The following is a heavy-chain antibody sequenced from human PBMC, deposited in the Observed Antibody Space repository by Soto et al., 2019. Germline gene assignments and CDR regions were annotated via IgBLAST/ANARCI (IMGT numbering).Heavy chain of an antibody. J-gene: IGHJ6*02. Sequence: GGSLRLSCAASGFTFSSYEMNWVRQAPGKGLEWVPYISSSGSTIYYADSVKGRFTISRDNAKNSLYLQMNSLRAEDTAVYYCARDQRNQWLAPGGMDVWGQGTTVTVSS. V-gene: IGHV3-48*03. CDR2: ISSSGSTI. D-gene: IGHD6-19*01. CDR1: GFTFSSYE. CDR3: ARDQRNQWLAPGGMDV.